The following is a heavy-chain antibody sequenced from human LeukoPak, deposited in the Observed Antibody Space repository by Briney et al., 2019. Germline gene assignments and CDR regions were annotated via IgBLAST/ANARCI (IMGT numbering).Heavy chain of an antibody. CDR2: ISYDGSNK. J-gene: IGHJ6*02. D-gene: IGHD3-16*01. CDR3: ARALSRGHYGMDV. CDR1: GFTFSSYA. V-gene: IGHV3-30-3*01. Sequence: PGGSLRLSCAASGFTFSSYAMHWVRQAPGKGLEWVAVISYDGSNKYYADSVKGRFTISRDNSKNTLYLQMNSLRAEDTAVYYCARALSRGHYGMDVWGQGTTVTVSS.